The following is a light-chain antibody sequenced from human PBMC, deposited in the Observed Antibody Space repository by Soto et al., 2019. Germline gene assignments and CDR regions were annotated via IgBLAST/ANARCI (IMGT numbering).Light chain of an antibody. CDR3: QQYNSYSKT. CDR1: QSISSW. V-gene: IGKV1-5*01. CDR2: DAS. Sequence: DIQMTQSPSTLSASVGDRLTITCRASQSISSWLAWYQQKPGKAPKLLIFDASSLESGVPSRVSGSGSGTEVTLTISSLQPDDFATYYCQQYNSYSKTFGQGTKVDIK. J-gene: IGKJ1*01.